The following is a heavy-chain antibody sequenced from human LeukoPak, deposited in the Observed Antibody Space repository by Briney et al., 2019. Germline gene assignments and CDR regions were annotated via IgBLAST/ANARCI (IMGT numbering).Heavy chain of an antibody. CDR1: GFTVSSNY. D-gene: IGHD6-13*01. V-gene: IGHV3-66*01. Sequence: GGSLRLSCAASGFTVSSNYMSWVRQAPGKGLEWVSVIYSGDNTYYADSVKGRFTISRDNAKNSLYLQMNSLRAEDTAVYYCARVGIAAAADAFDIWGQGTMVTVSS. CDR3: ARVGIAAAADAFDI. J-gene: IGHJ3*02. CDR2: IYSGDNT.